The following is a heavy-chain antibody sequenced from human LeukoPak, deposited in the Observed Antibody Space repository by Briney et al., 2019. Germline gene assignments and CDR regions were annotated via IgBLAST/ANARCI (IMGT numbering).Heavy chain of an antibody. CDR2: IYGEGRT. Sequence: GGSLRLSCAASGFTVSNMYMTWVRQAPGKGLEWVSLIYGEGRTSYADSVKGRCTISRDNSKNTLYLQMNSLRAEDTAVYYCARRAGAYSHPYDYWGQGTLVTVSS. CDR1: GFTVSNMY. CDR3: ARRAGAYSHPYDY. J-gene: IGHJ4*02. V-gene: IGHV3-53*01. D-gene: IGHD4/OR15-4a*01.